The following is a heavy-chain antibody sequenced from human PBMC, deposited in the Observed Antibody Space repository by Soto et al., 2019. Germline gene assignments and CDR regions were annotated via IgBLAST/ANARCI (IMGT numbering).Heavy chain of an antibody. D-gene: IGHD3-10*01. J-gene: IGHJ4*02. CDR3: ARDEMGS. CDR2: IWYDGSNK. CDR1: GFTFSSYA. V-gene: IGHV3-33*08. Sequence: QVQLVESGGGVVQPGRSLRLSCAASGFTFSSYAMHWVRQAPGKGLEWVAVIWYDGSNKYYADSVKGRFTISRDNSKNTLYLQMISLRAEDTAVYYCARDEMGSWGQGTLVTVSS.